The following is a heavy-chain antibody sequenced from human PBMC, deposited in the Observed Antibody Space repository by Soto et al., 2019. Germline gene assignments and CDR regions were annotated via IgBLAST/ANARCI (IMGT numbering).Heavy chain of an antibody. CDR1: GFTFDDYA. J-gene: IGHJ2*01. CDR2: ISWNSGSK. Sequence: GGSLRLSCAASGFTFDDYAMHWVRQAPGKGLEWVSGISWNSGSKVYADSVKGRFTISRDNAKNSLYLQMNSLRAEDTALYYWAKDKGVITARPYFDLWGRGTLVTVSS. D-gene: IGHD6-6*01. V-gene: IGHV3-9*01. CDR3: AKDKGVITARPYFDL.